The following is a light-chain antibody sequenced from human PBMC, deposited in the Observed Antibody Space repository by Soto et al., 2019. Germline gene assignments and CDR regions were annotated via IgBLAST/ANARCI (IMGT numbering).Light chain of an antibody. CDR2: GAS. CDR3: QQLNSYPPWT. J-gene: IGKJ1*01. V-gene: IGKV1-9*01. CDR1: QGIRTN. Sequence: DIQLTQYPPFLSAYVGDRVTITCRASQGIRTNLAWYQQKPGKAPKVLIYGASTLQSGVPSRFSGSGSGTEFTLTISSLQPEDFATYYCQQLNSYPPWTFGQGTKVEIK.